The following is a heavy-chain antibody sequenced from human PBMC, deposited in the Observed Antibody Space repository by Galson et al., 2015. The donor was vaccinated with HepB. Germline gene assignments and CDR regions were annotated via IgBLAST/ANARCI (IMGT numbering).Heavy chain of an antibody. Sequence: SLRLSCAASGFTFSIYAMSWVRQAPGKGLEWVSAISGSGGSTYYADSVKGRFTISRDNSKNTLYLQMNSLRAEDTAVYYCAKEVVPAAMFDYYYGMDVWGQGTTVTVSS. CDR1: GFTFSIYA. D-gene: IGHD2-2*01. CDR2: ISGSGGST. CDR3: AKEVVPAAMFDYYYGMDV. V-gene: IGHV3-23*01. J-gene: IGHJ6*02.